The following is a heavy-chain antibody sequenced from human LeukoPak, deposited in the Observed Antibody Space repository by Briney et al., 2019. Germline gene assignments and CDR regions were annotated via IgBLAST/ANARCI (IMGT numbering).Heavy chain of an antibody. CDR2: IYTSGST. CDR3: ARLRARITMVRGIHYYYYYMDV. J-gene: IGHJ6*03. V-gene: IGHV4-4*09. Sequence: SETLSLTCTVSGGSISIYYWSWIRQPPGKGLEWIGYIYTSGSTNYNPSLKSRVTISVDTSKNQFSLKLSSVTAADTAVYYCARLRARITMVRGIHYYYYYMDVWGKGTTVTVSS. CDR1: GGSISIYY. D-gene: IGHD3-10*01.